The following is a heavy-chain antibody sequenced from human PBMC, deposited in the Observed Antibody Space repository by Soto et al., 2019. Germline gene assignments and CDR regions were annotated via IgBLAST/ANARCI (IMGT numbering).Heavy chain of an antibody. CDR3: ARDRSGSHLYGMDV. Sequence: SETLSLTCTVSGGSISSYYWSWIRQPPGKGLEWIGYIYYSGSTNYNPSLKSRVTISVDTSKNQFSLKLSSVTAADTAVYYCARDRSGSHLYGMDVWGQGTTVTVSS. J-gene: IGHJ6*02. CDR2: IYYSGST. D-gene: IGHD3-22*01. V-gene: IGHV4-59*01. CDR1: GGSISSYY.